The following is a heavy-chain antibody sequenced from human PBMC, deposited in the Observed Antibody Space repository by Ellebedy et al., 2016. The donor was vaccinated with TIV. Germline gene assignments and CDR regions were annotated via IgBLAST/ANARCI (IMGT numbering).Heavy chain of an antibody. J-gene: IGHJ4*02. Sequence: GESLKISXAASGFTFSSYAMSWVRQAPGKGLEWVSAISGSGGSTYYADSVKGRFTISRDNSKNSLYLQMNSLRTEDTALYYCAKDKSRGSFLHYFDYWGQGTLVTVSS. CDR1: GFTFSSYA. D-gene: IGHD1-26*01. CDR2: ISGSGGST. CDR3: AKDKSRGSFLHYFDY. V-gene: IGHV3-23*01.